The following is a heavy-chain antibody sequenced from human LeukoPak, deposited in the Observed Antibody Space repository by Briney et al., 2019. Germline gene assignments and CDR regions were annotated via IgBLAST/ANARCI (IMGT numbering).Heavy chain of an antibody. Sequence: GGSLRPSCAASGFSFSSHGMHWVRQAPGKGLEWVAVISYDGSNKYYVDSVKGRFTISRDNSRNTVHLQMDSLRDEDTAVYYCAKNQVATLPVGAFDVWGQGTMVTVSS. CDR2: ISYDGSNK. J-gene: IGHJ3*01. CDR1: GFSFSSHG. V-gene: IGHV3-30*18. D-gene: IGHD5-12*01. CDR3: AKNQVATLPVGAFDV.